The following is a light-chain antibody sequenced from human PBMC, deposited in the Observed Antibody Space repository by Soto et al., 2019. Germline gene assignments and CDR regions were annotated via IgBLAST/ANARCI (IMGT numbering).Light chain of an antibody. CDR2: EVS. Sequence: QSALTQPASVSGSPGQSITISCTGTSSDVGGSDYVSWYQQHPGKAPKVMIYEVSNRPSGISNRFSGSKSGNTASLTISGLQAEDEGDYYCCSYASSSTLRVFGGGTKLTVL. CDR3: CSYASSSTLRV. CDR1: SSDVGGSDY. J-gene: IGLJ3*02. V-gene: IGLV2-14*01.